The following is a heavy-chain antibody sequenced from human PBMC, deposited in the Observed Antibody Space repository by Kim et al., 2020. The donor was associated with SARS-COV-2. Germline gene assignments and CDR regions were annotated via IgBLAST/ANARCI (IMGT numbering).Heavy chain of an antibody. Sequence: GGSLRLSCAASGFTFSSYGMHWVRQAPGKGLEWVAVISYDGSNKYYADSVKGRFTISRDNSKNTLYLQMNSLRAEDTAVYYCAKDSPRGRAYYYYGMDVWGQGTTVTVSS. CDR2: ISYDGSNK. CDR1: GFTFSSYG. CDR3: AKDSPRGRAYYYYGMDV. V-gene: IGHV3-30*18. J-gene: IGHJ6*02.